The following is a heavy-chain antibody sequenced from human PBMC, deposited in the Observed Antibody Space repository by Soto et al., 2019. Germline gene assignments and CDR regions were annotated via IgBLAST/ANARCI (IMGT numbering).Heavy chain of an antibody. CDR3: ARASVSGRRFDY. CDR2: IIPILGIA. D-gene: IGHD6-19*01. CDR1: GGTFSSYT. J-gene: IGHJ4*02. V-gene: IGHV1-69*02. Sequence: ASVKVSCKASGGTFSSYTISWVRQAPGQGLEWMGRIIPILGIANYAQKFQGRVTITADKSTSTAYMELSSLRSEDTAVYYCARASVSGRRFDYWGEGTLVTVSS.